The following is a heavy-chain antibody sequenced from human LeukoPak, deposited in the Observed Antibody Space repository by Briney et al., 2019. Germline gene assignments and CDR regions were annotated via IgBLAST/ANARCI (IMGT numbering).Heavy chain of an antibody. D-gene: IGHD3-3*01. CDR2: IYYSGST. CDR3: ARVGGPDDFWSGYPTNWFDP. Sequence: SETLSLTCTVSGGSISSYYWSWIRQPPGKGLEWIGYIYYSGSTNYNPSLKSRVTISVDTSKNQFSLKLSSVTAADTAVYYCARVGGPDDFWSGYPTNWFDPWGQGTLVTVSS. CDR1: GGSISSYY. J-gene: IGHJ5*02. V-gene: IGHV4-59*12.